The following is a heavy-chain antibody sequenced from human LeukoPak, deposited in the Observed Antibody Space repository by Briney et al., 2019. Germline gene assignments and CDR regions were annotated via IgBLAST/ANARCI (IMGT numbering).Heavy chain of an antibody. CDR3: ARGYYGDYHAFDI. V-gene: IGHV4-59*01. CDR1: GGSISSYY. D-gene: IGHD4-17*01. Sequence: SETLSLTYTIPGGSISSYYWSWIRQPPGKGLEWIGYIYYSGSTNYNPSLKSRVTISVDTSKNQFSLKLSSVTAADTAVYYCARGYYGDYHAFDIWGQGTMVTVSS. J-gene: IGHJ3*02. CDR2: IYYSGST.